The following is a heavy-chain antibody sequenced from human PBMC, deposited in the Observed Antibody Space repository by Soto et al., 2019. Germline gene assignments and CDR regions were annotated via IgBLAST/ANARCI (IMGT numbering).Heavy chain of an antibody. V-gene: IGHV3-30*04. J-gene: IGHJ4*02. CDR3: AREAAAAGSGSSFDY. D-gene: IGHD6-13*01. CDR2: ISYDGRDT. CDR1: GFTFSNNA. Sequence: QVQLVESGGGVVQPGRSLSLSCAASGFTFSNNAMHWVRQAPGKGLEWVAFISYDGRDTYYADSVKGRFTISRDNSKNTLYVQMNSLRAEDTAVYYCAREAAAAGSGSSFDYWGQGTLVTVSS.